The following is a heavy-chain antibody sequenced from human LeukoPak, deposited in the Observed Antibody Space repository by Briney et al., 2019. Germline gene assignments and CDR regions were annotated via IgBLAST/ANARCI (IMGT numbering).Heavy chain of an antibody. D-gene: IGHD5-24*01. CDR1: GYSFTSYW. V-gene: IGHV5-51*01. J-gene: IGHJ4*02. CDR3: ARALDGYNPRFFDY. CDR2: IYPGDSDT. Sequence: GESLKIYCKGSGYSFTSYWIGWVRQMPGKGLEWMGIIYPGDSDTRYSPSFQGQVTTSADKSISIAYLQWSSLKDSDTAMYYCARALDGYNPRFFDYWGQGTLVTVSS.